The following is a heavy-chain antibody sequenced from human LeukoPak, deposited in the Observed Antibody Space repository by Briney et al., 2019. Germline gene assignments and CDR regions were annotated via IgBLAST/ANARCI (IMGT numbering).Heavy chain of an antibody. J-gene: IGHJ4*02. D-gene: IGHD1-26*01. CDR3: ARFGRQLLY. V-gene: IGHV1-2*02. CDR2: INPNSGGT. Sequence: ASVTVSCTASGYTFTDYYIHWVRPAPGQGLDWVGWINPNSGGTNYAQKFQGRFTMTRDTSISTAYMELSRLRSDDTAVYYCARFGRQLLYWGQGTLVTVSS. CDR1: GYTFTDYY.